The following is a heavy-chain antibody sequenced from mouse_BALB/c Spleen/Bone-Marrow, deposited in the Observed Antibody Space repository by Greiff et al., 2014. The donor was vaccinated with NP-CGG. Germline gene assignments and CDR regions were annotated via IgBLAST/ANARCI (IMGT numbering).Heavy chain of an antibody. CDR2: IDPENGDT. V-gene: IGHV14-4*02. CDR1: GFNIKDYY. Sequence: EVKLVESGAELVRPGASVKLSCTASGFNIKDYYMHWVKQRPEQGLEWIGWIDPENGDTEYAPKFQGKATMTADTSSNTAYLQLSSLTSEDTAVYYCNARGDYDCDYFDYWGQGTTLSVSS. CDR3: NARGDYDCDYFDY. D-gene: IGHD2-4*01. J-gene: IGHJ2*01.